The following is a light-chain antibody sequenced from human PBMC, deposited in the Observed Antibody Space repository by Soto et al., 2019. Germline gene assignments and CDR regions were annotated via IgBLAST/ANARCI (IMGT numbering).Light chain of an antibody. CDR3: QQYNSYSRT. J-gene: IGKJ1*01. CDR2: EAS. Sequence: DIQMTQSPSSLSASVGDRVTITCRASQSISSWLAWYQHKPGKAPKLLIYEASTLQSGVPSRFSGRGSGTEFTLTISSLQPDDFATYYCQQYNSYSRTFGQGTKVDIK. CDR1: QSISSW. V-gene: IGKV1-5*01.